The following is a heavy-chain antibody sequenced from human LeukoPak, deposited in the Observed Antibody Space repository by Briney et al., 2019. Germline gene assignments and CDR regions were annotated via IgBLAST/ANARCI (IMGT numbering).Heavy chain of an antibody. CDR2: IYYSGST. Sequence: SETLSLTCTVSGGSISSYYWSWIRQPPGKGLEWIGYIYYSGSTNYNPSLKSRVTISVDTSKNQFSLKLSSVTAADTAVYYCARDQHFEVSGSYGADAFDIWGQGTMVTVSS. CDR1: GGSISSYY. CDR3: ARDQHFEVSGSYGADAFDI. J-gene: IGHJ3*02. V-gene: IGHV4-59*01. D-gene: IGHD1-26*01.